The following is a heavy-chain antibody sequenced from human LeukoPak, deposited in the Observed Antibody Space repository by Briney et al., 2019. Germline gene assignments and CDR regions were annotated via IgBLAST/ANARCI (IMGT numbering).Heavy chain of an antibody. Sequence: SETLSLTRTVSGGSIGSYYWSWIRQPPGKGLEWIGYIYYSGSTNYNPSLKSRVTISVDTSKNQFSLKLSSVTAADTAVYYCARDADSGSYYNWFDPWGQGTLVTVSS. D-gene: IGHD1-26*01. V-gene: IGHV4-59*01. J-gene: IGHJ5*02. CDR1: GGSIGSYY. CDR3: ARDADSGSYYNWFDP. CDR2: IYYSGST.